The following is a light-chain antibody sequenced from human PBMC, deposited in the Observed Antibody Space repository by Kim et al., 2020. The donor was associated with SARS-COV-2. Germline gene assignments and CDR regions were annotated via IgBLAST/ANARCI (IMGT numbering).Light chain of an antibody. V-gene: IGKV3-15*01. J-gene: IGKJ2*01. CDR1: ESIRTI. CDR2: AAS. Sequence: VSPGERAALTCRASESIRTILAWYQQRPVQAPRLLIYAASTRATGTPVRFSGSGSGTELTLTVSSLQSEDVAVYYCQQYNNWPPYNFGQGTKLEIK. CDR3: QQYNNWPPYN.